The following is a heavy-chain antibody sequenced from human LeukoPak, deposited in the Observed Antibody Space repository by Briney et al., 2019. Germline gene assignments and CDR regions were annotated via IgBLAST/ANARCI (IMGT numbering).Heavy chain of an antibody. Sequence: SETLSLTCAVYGGSFSGYYWSWIRQPPGKGLEWIGEINHSGSTNYNPSLKSRVTISVDTSKNQFSLKLSSVTAADTAVYYCARGVGPTFWGQGSLVTVSS. CDR1: GGSFSGYY. V-gene: IGHV4-34*01. D-gene: IGHD3-16*01. CDR2: INHSGST. CDR3: ARGVGPTF. J-gene: IGHJ4*02.